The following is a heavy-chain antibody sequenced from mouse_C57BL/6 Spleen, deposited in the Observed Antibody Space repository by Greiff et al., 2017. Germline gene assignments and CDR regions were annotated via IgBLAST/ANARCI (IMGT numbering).Heavy chain of an antibody. V-gene: IGHV14-4*01. D-gene: IGHD2-1*01. Sequence: VQLQQSGAELVRPGASVKLSCTASGFNIKDDYMHWVNQMPEQGLEWIGWIGPGNGDTEYASKFQGKATITADTSSNTAYLQLSSLTSEDTAVYYCTTYGNLYAMDYWGQGTSVTVSS. J-gene: IGHJ4*01. CDR2: IGPGNGDT. CDR1: GFNIKDDY. CDR3: TTYGNLYAMDY.